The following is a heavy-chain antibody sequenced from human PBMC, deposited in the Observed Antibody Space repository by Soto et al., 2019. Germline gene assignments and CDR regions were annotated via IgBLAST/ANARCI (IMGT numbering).Heavy chain of an antibody. Sequence: LLLQSGAELKKPGASVKISCKASGYSFSTYDICWLRQAPGQGPEWMGRISPKNGNTNYAQNFQDRVTMTADTSSSTAYMELRGLRSDDTAKYYCATSYDSGFDPWGQGTLVTVSS. J-gene: IGHJ5*02. V-gene: IGHV1-18*04. D-gene: IGHD3-3*01. CDR2: ISPKNGNT. CDR3: ATSYDSGFDP. CDR1: GYSFSTYD.